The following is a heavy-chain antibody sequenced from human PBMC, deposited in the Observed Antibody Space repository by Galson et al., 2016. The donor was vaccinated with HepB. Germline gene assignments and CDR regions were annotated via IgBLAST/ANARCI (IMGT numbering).Heavy chain of an antibody. Sequence: SLRLSCAASGFTFSSYTMNWVRQAPGKGLEWVSSISSSTSYIYSADSVKGRFTISRDNAKNSLYLQMNSLRVEDTAICYCTRDLGWGGTGYFDYWGQGTLVTVSS. J-gene: IGHJ4*02. CDR2: ISSSTSYI. CDR1: GFTFSSYT. CDR3: TRDLGWGGTGYFDY. D-gene: IGHD6-19*01. V-gene: IGHV3-21*01.